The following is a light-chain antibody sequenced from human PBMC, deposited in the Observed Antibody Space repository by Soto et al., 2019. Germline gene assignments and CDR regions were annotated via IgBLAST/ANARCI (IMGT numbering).Light chain of an antibody. CDR1: QSVRSY. J-gene: IGKJ1*01. CDR3: LQYHTYRT. CDR2: AAS. V-gene: IGKV1-39*01. Sequence: DLQMTQSPSSLSASLGDRITITCRTSQSVRSYLNWYQEKSGKAPKLLIYAASTLQDGVPSRFTGSGSGTDFTLTISSLQPDDFATYYCLQYHTYRTFGQGTKVEVK.